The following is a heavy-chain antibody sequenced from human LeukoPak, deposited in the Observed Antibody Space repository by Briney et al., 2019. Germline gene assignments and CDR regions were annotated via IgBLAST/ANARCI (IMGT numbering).Heavy chain of an antibody. D-gene: IGHD3/OR15-3a*01. CDR3: VGGGDWLPEY. CDR1: GASVSGKF. CDR2: IYYSGST. V-gene: IGHV4-59*02. J-gene: IGHJ4*01. Sequence: SETLSLTCTVSGASVSGKFWSWIRHSPGNGLEWIGLIYYSGSTKFNPSLKSRVAMSVDPSNNQFSLSLNSVTTTVTAVYFCVGGGDWLPEYWGHGTQVIVSS.